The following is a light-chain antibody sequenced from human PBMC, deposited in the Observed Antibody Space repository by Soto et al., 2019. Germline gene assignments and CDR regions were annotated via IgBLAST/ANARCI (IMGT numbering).Light chain of an antibody. V-gene: IGLV2-14*01. CDR1: SRDVGGYNY. Sequence: QSALTQPASVSGSPGQSITISCTGTSRDVGGYNYVSWYQQHPGKAPKLIIYDVSNRPSGVSNRFSGSKSGNTASLTISGLQAEDEADYYCSSYTSTSTLVFGGGTKLTAL. CDR3: SSYTSTSTLV. CDR2: DVS. J-gene: IGLJ2*01.